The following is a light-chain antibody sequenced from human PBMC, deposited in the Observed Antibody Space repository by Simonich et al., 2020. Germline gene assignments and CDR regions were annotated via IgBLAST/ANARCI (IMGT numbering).Light chain of an antibody. Sequence: QSALTQPASVSGSPGQSITISCTGTSSDVGGYNYVSWYQQHPGKAPKLMIYDVRQPPSGVSKRFSGSKSGNTSSLTISGLQAEDEADYYCSSYTSSNNWVFGGGTKLTVL. CDR1: SSDVGGYNY. J-gene: IGLJ3*02. V-gene: IGLV2-14*01. CDR2: DVR. CDR3: SSYTSSNNWV.